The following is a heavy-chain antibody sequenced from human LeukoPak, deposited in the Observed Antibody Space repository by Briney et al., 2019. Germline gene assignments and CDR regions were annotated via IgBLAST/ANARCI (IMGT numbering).Heavy chain of an antibody. D-gene: IGHD2-21*02. J-gene: IGHJ4*02. V-gene: IGHV4-59*01. Sequence: PSETLSLTCTVSGGSINNYYWSWIRQPPGKGLEWIGYVYYTGNTNYSPSLKSRGTISVDTSKNQFSLKLRSVTAADTAVYYCARGGSGDAFDYWGQGTLVIVSS. CDR1: GGSINNYY. CDR2: VYYTGNT. CDR3: ARGGSGDAFDY.